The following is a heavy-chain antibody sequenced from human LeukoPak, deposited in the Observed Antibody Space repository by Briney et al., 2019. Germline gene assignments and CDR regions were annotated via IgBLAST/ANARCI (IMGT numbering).Heavy chain of an antibody. V-gene: IGHV4-39*01. D-gene: IGHD6-13*01. J-gene: IGHJ3*02. CDR1: GGSISSSSYY. CDR3: ARGAPKVSAAGIRDAFDI. Sequence: PSETLSLTCTVSGGSISSSSYYWGWIRQPPGKGLEWIGSIYYSGSTYYNPSLKSRVTISVDTSKNQFSLKVSSVTAADTAVHYCARGAPKVSAAGIRDAFDIWGQGTMVTVSS. CDR2: IYYSGST.